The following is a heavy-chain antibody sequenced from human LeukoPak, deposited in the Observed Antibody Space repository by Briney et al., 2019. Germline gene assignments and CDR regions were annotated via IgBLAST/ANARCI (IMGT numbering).Heavy chain of an antibody. CDR1: GGTFISYA. Sequence: GSSVKVSRKASGGTFISYAISWVRQAPGQGLEWMGGIIPIFGTANYAQKFQGRVTITADESTSTAYMELSSLRSEDTAVYYCAKADVVVVPAATSGLSYNWFDPWGQGTLVTVSS. CDR2: IIPIFGTA. CDR3: AKADVVVVPAATSGLSYNWFDP. V-gene: IGHV1-69*01. J-gene: IGHJ5*02. D-gene: IGHD2-2*01.